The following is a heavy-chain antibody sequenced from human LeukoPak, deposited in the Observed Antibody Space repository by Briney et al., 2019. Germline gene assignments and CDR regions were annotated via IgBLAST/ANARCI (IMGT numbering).Heavy chain of an antibody. CDR2: IIPIFGTA. V-gene: IGHV1-69*13. D-gene: IGHD1-26*01. CDR3: ARSRILGGAQNYYFDY. CDR1: GGTFSSYA. J-gene: IGHJ4*02. Sequence: ASVKVSCKASGGTFSSYAISWVRQAPGQGLEWMGGIIPIFGTANYAQEFQGRVTITADESTSTAYMELSSLRSEDTAVYYCARSRILGGAQNYYFDYWGQGTLVTVSS.